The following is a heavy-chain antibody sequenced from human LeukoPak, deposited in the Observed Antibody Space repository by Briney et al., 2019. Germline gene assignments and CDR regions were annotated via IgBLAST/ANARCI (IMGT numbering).Heavy chain of an antibody. CDR3: AKGESGSYYIYFQH. CDR1: GFTFSSYG. Sequence: GGSLRLSCAASGFTFSSYGMHWVRQAPAKGLEWVAVISYDGTNEYYADSVKVRFTISRDNSKNTLYLQMNSLRADDTAVYYCAKGESGSYYIYFQHWGQGTLVTVSS. D-gene: IGHD1-26*01. J-gene: IGHJ1*01. CDR2: ISYDGTNE. V-gene: IGHV3-30*18.